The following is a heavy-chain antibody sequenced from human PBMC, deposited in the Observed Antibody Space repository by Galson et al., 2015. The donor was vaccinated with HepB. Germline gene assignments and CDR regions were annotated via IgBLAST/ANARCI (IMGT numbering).Heavy chain of an antibody. CDR3: ARDDGAFDV. CDR1: GYTFISYL. V-gene: IGHV1-3*01. CDR2: INLNNGDT. Sequence: SVKVSCKASGYTFISYLIHWVRQAPRQGLEWMGWINLNNGDTQYSQRFQGRITITRDTSASTAYMELSSLRSEDTAMFYCARDDGAFDVWGQGTMVTVSS. D-gene: IGHD5-24*01. J-gene: IGHJ3*01.